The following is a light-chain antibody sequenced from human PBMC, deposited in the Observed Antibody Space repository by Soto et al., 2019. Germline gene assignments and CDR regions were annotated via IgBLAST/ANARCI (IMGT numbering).Light chain of an antibody. CDR1: QSLLHRNGYNY. V-gene: IGKV2-28*01. Sequence: IVMTQTPLSLPVTPGEPASISCRSSQSLLHRNGYNYLDWYLQKPGQSPQLLIYLGSNRASGVPDRFSGSGSGTDFTLKISRVEAEAVGVYYCMQALQAWTFGQGTKVEIK. CDR3: MQALQAWT. J-gene: IGKJ1*01. CDR2: LGS.